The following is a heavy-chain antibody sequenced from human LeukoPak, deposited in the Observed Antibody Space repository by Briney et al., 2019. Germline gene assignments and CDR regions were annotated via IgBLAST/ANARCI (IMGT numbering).Heavy chain of an antibody. Sequence: GGSLRLSCAASGFTFSSYGMHWVSQAPGKGLEWVAVISYDGSNKYYADSVKGRFTISRDNSKNTLYLQMNSLRAEDTAVYYCAKYSRFFAFDIWGQGTMVTVSS. V-gene: IGHV3-30*18. CDR2: ISYDGSNK. J-gene: IGHJ3*02. CDR3: AKYSRFFAFDI. D-gene: IGHD6-13*01. CDR1: GFTFSSYG.